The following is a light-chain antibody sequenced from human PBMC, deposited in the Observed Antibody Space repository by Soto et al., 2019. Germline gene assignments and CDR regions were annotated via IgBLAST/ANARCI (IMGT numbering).Light chain of an antibody. V-gene: IGLV2-11*01. J-gene: IGLJ1*01. CDR1: SSDVGVYNY. CDR3: CSYVGSYSYV. CDR2: DVN. Sequence: QSALTQPRSVSGSPGQSVTISCTGTSSDVGVYNYVSRFQQHPGKAPKLMIYDVNTRPSGVPDRFYGSKSGNTASLTISGLQAEDEGDYYCCSYVGSYSYVFGSGTKVTVL.